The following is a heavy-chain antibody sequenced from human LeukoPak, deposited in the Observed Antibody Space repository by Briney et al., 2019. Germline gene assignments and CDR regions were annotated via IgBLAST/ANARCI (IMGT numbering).Heavy chain of an antibody. CDR1: GFTFSSYA. D-gene: IGHD2-2*01. CDR2: ISGSGGST. J-gene: IGHJ4*02. CDR3: AKGRGIVVVPAAHFDY. V-gene: IGHV3-23*01. Sequence: GGSLRLSCAASGFTFSSYAMSWVRQAPGKGLEWVSAISGSGGSTYYADSVKGRFTISRDNSKNTLYLQMNSLRAEDTAVYYCAKGRGIVVVPAAHFDYWGQGTLSPSPQ.